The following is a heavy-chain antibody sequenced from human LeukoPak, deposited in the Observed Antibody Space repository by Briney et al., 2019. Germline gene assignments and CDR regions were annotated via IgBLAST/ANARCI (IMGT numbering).Heavy chain of an antibody. V-gene: IGHV3-11*01. CDR1: GFTFSDYY. D-gene: IGHD3-22*01. CDR2: ISSSGSTI. CDR3: TRGAEVSGYPVFQH. J-gene: IGHJ4*02. Sequence: PGGSLRLSCAASGFTFSDYYMSWIRQAPGKGLEWVSYISSSGSTIYYADSVKGRFTISRDNAKNSLYLQMNSLRPEDTAMYYCTRGAEVSGYPVFQHWGQGALVTVSS.